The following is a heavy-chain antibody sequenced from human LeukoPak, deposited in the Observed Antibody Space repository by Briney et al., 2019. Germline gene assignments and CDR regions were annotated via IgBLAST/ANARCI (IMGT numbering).Heavy chain of an antibody. Sequence: GGSLRLSCAASGFTFSSYAMSWVRQAPGKGLEWVSGISGSGGSTYYVDAVKGRFTISRDNSKNTLYLQMNSLRADDTAVYYCAKDALISFRGAWSQFDSWGQGTLVTVSS. D-gene: IGHD3-16*02. CDR1: GFTFSSYA. V-gene: IGHV3-23*01. CDR3: AKDALISFRGAWSQFDS. J-gene: IGHJ4*02. CDR2: ISGSGGST.